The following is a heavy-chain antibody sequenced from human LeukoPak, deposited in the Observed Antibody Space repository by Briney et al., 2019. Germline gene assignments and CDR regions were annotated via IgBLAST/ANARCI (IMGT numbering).Heavy chain of an antibody. CDR2: IYYSGST. J-gene: IGHJ3*02. CDR3: ARRVPLRYFDWVREGYAFDI. Sequence: PSETLSLTCTVSGGSVSSGSYYWSWIRQPPGKGLEWIGSIYYSGSTYYNPSLKSRVTISVDTSKNQFSLKLSSVTAADTAVYYCARRVPLRYFDWVREGYAFDIWGQGTMVTVSS. V-gene: IGHV4-39*01. D-gene: IGHD3-9*01. CDR1: GGSVSSGSYY.